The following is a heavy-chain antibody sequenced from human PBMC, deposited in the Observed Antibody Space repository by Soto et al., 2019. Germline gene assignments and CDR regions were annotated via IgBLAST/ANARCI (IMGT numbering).Heavy chain of an antibody. CDR2: IKSKTDGRAT. J-gene: IGHJ5*02. D-gene: IGHD3-10*01. Sequence: GGSLRPCSAASGVTFSNAWISRIRQARRKGLEGVDRIKSKTDGRATDYAAPVKGRFTISRDDSKNTLYLQMNSLKTEDTAVYYCTTDYGPGSYYIGTWGQGTLVTVSS. CDR1: GVTFSNAW. CDR3: TTDYGPGSYYIGT. V-gene: IGHV3-15*01.